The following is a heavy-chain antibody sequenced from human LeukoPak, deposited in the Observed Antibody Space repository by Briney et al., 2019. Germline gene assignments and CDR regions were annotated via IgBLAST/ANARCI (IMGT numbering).Heavy chain of an antibody. CDR2: ISSSSSYI. J-gene: IGHJ3*02. D-gene: IGHD3-10*01. V-gene: IGHV3-21*01. CDR1: GFTFSSYS. CDR3: AREGGSGRIDSAFDI. Sequence: PGGSLRLSCAASGFTFSSYSMNWVRQAPGKGLEWVSSISSSSSYIYYADSVKGRFTISRGNAKNSLYLQMNSLRAEDTAVYYCAREGGSGRIDSAFDIWGQGTMVTVSS.